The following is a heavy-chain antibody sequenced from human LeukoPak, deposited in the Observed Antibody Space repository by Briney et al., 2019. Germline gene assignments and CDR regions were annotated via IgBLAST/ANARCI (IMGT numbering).Heavy chain of an antibody. Sequence: SVTVSCKASGGTFSSYAISWVRQAPGQGLEWMGGIIPIFGTANYAQKFQGRVTITADESTSTAYMELSSLRSEDTAVYYCARDRLRFLEWLSDNWFDPWGQGTLVTVSS. CDR1: GGTFSSYA. D-gene: IGHD3-3*01. CDR3: ARDRLRFLEWLSDNWFDP. V-gene: IGHV1-69*13. CDR2: IIPIFGTA. J-gene: IGHJ5*02.